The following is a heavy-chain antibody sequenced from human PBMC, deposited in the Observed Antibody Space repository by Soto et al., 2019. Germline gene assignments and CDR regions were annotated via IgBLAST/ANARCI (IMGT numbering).Heavy chain of an antibody. V-gene: IGHV3-21*01. D-gene: IGHD6-19*01. J-gene: IGHJ4*02. CDR3: ASDSGGAY. Sequence: GGSLRLSCAACGFIFSHYTMNWVRQSPGKGLEWVAAISGNSNYIYYSDSVKGRFTISRDNAKNSLYLQMNSLTVEDTAEYFCASDSGGAYWGQGTLVTVSS. CDR1: GFIFSHYT. CDR2: ISGNSNYI.